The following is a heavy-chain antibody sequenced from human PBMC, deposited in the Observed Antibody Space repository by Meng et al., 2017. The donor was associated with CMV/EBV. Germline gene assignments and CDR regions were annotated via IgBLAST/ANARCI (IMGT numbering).Heavy chain of an antibody. J-gene: IGHJ3*02. V-gene: IGHV1-58*01. CDR3: AAIPPAISGSYYADAFDI. CDR2: IVVGSGNT. D-gene: IGHD1-26*01. CDR1: GFTFTSSA. Sequence: SVKVSCKASGFTFTSSAVQWVRQARGQRLEWIGWIVVGSGNTNYAQKLQERVTITRDMSTSTAYMELSSLRSEDTAVYYCAAIPPAISGSYYADAFDIWGQGTMVTVSS.